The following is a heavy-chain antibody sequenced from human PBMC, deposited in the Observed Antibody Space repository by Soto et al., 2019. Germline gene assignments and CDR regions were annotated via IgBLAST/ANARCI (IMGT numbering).Heavy chain of an antibody. D-gene: IGHD6-13*01. J-gene: IGHJ4*02. Sequence: QVQLVQSGAEVKKPGASVKVSCKASGYTFTSYGISWVRQAPGQGLEWMGWISAYNGNTNYAQKLQGRVTMTTDTXXSTAYMELRSLRSDDTAVYYCASDRRLAAAGPFDYWGQGTLVTVSS. V-gene: IGHV1-18*01. CDR2: ISAYNGNT. CDR3: ASDRRLAAAGPFDY. CDR1: GYTFTSYG.